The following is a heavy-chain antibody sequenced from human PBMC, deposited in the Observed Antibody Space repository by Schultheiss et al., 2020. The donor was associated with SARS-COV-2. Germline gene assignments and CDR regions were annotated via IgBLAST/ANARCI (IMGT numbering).Heavy chain of an antibody. D-gene: IGHD1-7*01. CDR3: ARDPAKLELRNYYYYGMDV. Sequence: ASVKVSCKASGYTFTSYGISWVRQAPGQGLEWMGWISAYNGNTNYAQKLQGRVTMTTDTSTSTAYMELRSLRSDDTAVYYCARDPAKLELRNYYYYGMDVWGQGTTVTVSS. CDR1: GYTFTSYG. V-gene: IGHV1-18*01. J-gene: IGHJ6*02. CDR2: ISAYNGNT.